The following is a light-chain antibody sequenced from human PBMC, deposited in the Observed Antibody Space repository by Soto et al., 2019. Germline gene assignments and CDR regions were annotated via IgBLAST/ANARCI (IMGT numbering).Light chain of an antibody. CDR2: GAF. Sequence: IVMTQSPATLSVSPGERATLSCRASQSVSSNLAWYQQKPGQAPSLLIYGAFIRATGVPARFSGSGSGTEFTLTISSLQSEDFAFYYCRQYDNWPTFGQGTKVEIK. CDR1: QSVSSN. J-gene: IGKJ1*01. V-gene: IGKV3-15*01. CDR3: RQYDNWPT.